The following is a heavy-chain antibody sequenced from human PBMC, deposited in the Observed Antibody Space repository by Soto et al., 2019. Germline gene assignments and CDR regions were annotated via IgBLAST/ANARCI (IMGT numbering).Heavy chain of an antibody. V-gene: IGHV3-9*01. CDR3: AKGGAVVVAATAAFDI. D-gene: IGHD2-15*01. CDR1: GFTFDDYA. Sequence: EVQLVESGGGLVQPGRSLRLSCAASGFTFDDYAMHWVRQAPGKGPEWVSGISWNSGSIGYADSVKGRFTISRDNAKNSLYLQMNSLRAEDTALYYCAKGGAVVVAATAAFDIWGQGTMVTVSS. J-gene: IGHJ3*02. CDR2: ISWNSGSI.